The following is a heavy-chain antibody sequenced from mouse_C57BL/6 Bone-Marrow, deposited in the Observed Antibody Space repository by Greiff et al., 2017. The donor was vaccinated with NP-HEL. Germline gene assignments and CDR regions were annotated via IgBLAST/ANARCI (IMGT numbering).Heavy chain of an antibody. CDR1: GYTFTSYW. D-gene: IGHD2-4*01. Sequence: QVQLKQPGAELVRPGSSVKLSCKASGYTFTSYWMHWVKQRPIQGLEWIGNIDPSDSETHYNQKFKDKATLTVDKSSSPAYMQLSSLTSEDSAVYYCARTKDYPRYFDVWGTGTTVTVSS. J-gene: IGHJ1*03. CDR2: IDPSDSET. CDR3: ARTKDYPRYFDV. V-gene: IGHV1-52*01.